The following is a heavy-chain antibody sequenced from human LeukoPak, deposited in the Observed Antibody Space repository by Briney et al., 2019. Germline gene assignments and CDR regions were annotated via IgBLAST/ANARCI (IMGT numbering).Heavy chain of an antibody. V-gene: IGHV4-59*01. D-gene: IGHD3-10*01. Sequence: KPSETLSLTCTVSGGSISSYYWSWIRQPPGKGLEWIGYIYYSGSTNYNPSLKSRVTISVDTSKNQFSLKLSSVTAADTAVYYCACGRYYYGSGSYLAYYFDYWGQGTLVTVSS. CDR2: IYYSGST. CDR3: ACGRYYYGSGSYLAYYFDY. J-gene: IGHJ4*02. CDR1: GGSISSYY.